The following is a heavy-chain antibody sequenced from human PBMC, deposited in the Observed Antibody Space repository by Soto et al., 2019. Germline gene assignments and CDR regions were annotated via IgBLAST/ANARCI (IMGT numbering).Heavy chain of an antibody. CDR3: ARGELGRIAALDY. CDR1: DFTVSSNY. D-gene: IGHD6-6*01. CDR2: SYSGGST. J-gene: IGHJ4*02. Sequence: EVQLVESGGGLVQPGGSLRLSCAASDFTVSSNYMSWVRQAPGKGLEWVSVSYSGGSTYYAGSVKGRFTISRHNSKDTLYLQMNSLRGDETAVYYCARGELGRIAALDYWGQGTLVTVSS. V-gene: IGHV3-53*04.